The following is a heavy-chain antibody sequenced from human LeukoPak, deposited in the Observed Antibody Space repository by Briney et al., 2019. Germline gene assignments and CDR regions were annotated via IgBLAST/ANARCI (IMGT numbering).Heavy chain of an antibody. V-gene: IGHV1-24*01. Sequence: ASVKVSCKVSGYTLTELSMHWVRQAPGKGLEWMGGFDPEDGETIYAQKFQGRVTMTTDTSTSTAYMELRSLRSDDTAVYYCARVPHYYGSGSSGFDYWGQGTLVTVSS. CDR3: ARVPHYYGSGSSGFDY. CDR2: FDPEDGET. CDR1: GYTLTELS. D-gene: IGHD3-10*01. J-gene: IGHJ4*02.